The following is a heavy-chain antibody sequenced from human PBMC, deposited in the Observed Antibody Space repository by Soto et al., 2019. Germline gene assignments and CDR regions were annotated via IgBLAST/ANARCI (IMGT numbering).Heavy chain of an antibody. J-gene: IGHJ6*02. Sequence: EVQLLESGGGLVQPGGSLRVSCAASGFSFSSYAMNWVRQAPGMGLEWVATVIDSGGTTYYADSVKGRFTISRDNSKNTLYLQMNSLRAEDTAVYSCSKDISGDLFPYYYYGMDVWGQGTTVTVSS. D-gene: IGHD3-10*01. CDR3: SKDISGDLFPYYYYGMDV. CDR1: GFSFSSYA. CDR2: VIDSGGTT. V-gene: IGHV3-23*01.